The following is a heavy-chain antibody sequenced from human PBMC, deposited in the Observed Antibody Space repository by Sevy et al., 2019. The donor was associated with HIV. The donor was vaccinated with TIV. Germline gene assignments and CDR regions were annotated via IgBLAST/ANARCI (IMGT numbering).Heavy chain of an antibody. V-gene: IGHV3-23*01. CDR3: AKDRRYGDIGLFDY. J-gene: IGHJ4*02. CDR2: ISGSGDTT. Sequence: GGSLRLSCVVSGFTFSSYALSWVRQAPGKGLEWVSVISGSGDTTYYGDSVKGRFTISRDNSKNTVYLQINSLRAEDTAVYYCAKDRRYGDIGLFDYWGQGTLVTVSS. D-gene: IGHD4-17*01. CDR1: GFTFSSYA.